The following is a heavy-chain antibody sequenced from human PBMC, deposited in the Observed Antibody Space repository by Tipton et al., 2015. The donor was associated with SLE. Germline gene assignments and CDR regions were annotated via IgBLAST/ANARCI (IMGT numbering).Heavy chain of an antibody. Sequence: TLSLTCTVSGGSISSSSYYWGWIRQPPGKGLEWIGSIYYSGSTYYNPSLKSRVTIPVDTSKNQFSLKLSSVTAADTAVYYCARPHPPSYYDFWSGYHNWFDPWGQGTLVTVSS. J-gene: IGHJ5*02. V-gene: IGHV4-39*01. CDR1: GGSISSSSYY. D-gene: IGHD3-3*01. CDR3: ARPHPPSYYDFWSGYHNWFDP. CDR2: IYYSGST.